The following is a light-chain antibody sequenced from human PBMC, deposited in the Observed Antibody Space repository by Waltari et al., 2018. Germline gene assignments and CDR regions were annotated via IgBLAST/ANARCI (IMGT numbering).Light chain of an antibody. CDR2: LAS. Sequence: IEMTQSPSSLSASVGDRVTITCRASQSISTFLNWYQQIPGKAPKLLIYLASTLQSGVPSRFSGSGSGTDFSLTISSLQPEDFATYYCQQSYITAYTFGQGTKVEIQ. CDR1: QSISTF. J-gene: IGKJ2*01. CDR3: QQSYITAYT. V-gene: IGKV1-39*01.